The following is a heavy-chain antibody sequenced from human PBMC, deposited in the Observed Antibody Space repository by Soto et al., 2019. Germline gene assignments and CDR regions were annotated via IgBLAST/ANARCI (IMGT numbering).Heavy chain of an antibody. V-gene: IGHV3-33*01. J-gene: IGHJ6*02. CDR2: IWYDGSNK. D-gene: IGHD2-21*02. CDR1: GFTFSSYG. Sequence: GGSLRLSCAASGFTFSSYGMHWVRQAPGKGLEWVAVIWYDGSNKYYADSVKGRFTISRDNSKNTLYLQMNSLRAEDTAVYYCARDQYCGGDCYSSPPPYYYGMDVWGQGTTLTVSS. CDR3: ARDQYCGGDCYSSPPPYYYGMDV.